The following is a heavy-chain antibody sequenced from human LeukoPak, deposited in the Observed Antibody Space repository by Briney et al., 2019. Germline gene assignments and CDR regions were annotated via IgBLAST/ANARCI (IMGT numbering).Heavy chain of an antibody. Sequence: ASVKVSCKASGYTSTSYGISWVRQAPGQGLEWMGWISAYNGNTNYAQKLQGRVTMTTDTSTSTAYMELRSVGSDDTAVYYCARDQGRLGWFDPWGQGTLVTVSS. CDR3: ARDQGRLGWFDP. J-gene: IGHJ5*02. D-gene: IGHD7-27*01. CDR2: ISAYNGNT. CDR1: GYTSTSYG. V-gene: IGHV1-18*01.